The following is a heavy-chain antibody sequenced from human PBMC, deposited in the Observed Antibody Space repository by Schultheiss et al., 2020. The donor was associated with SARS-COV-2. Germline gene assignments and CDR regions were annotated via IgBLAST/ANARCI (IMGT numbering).Heavy chain of an antibody. V-gene: IGHV4-61*02. J-gene: IGHJ4*02. CDR3: ASLRIPATTIDY. D-gene: IGHD2-2*01. CDR1: GGSISSGSYY. CDR2: IYTSGST. Sequence: SETLSLTCSVSGGSISSGSYYWSWIRQPAGKGLEWIGRIYTSGSTYSNPSLKSRVTISVDTSKNQFSLKLSSVTAADTAVYYCASLRIPATTIDYWGQGTLVTVSS.